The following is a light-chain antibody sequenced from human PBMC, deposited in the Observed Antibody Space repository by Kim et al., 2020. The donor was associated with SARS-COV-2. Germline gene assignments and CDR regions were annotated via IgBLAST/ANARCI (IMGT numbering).Light chain of an antibody. CDR3: QSYDNSLSGYV. Sequence: QSVLTQPPSVSGAPGQRVTISCTGSSSNIGAGYDVHWYHHLPGTAPKLLIYGNNNRPSGVPDRFSGSKSGTSASLAITGLQAEDEADYYCQSYDNSLSGYVFGTGTKVTVL. J-gene: IGLJ1*01. CDR2: GNN. CDR1: SSNIGAGYD. V-gene: IGLV1-40*01.